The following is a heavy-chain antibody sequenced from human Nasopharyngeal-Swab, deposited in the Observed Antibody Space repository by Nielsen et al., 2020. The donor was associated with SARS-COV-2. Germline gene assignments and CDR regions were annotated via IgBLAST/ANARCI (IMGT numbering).Heavy chain of an antibody. CDR1: GGSIVGSDW. CDR3: ASSSSQKRRHDS. D-gene: IGHD6-6*01. J-gene: IGHJ4*02. Sequence: SETLSLTCAVSGGSIVGSDWWSWVRQPPGKGLEWIGETSHDGHTNYNPSLKSRVTVSVDRSKNQFSLSLNSVTPADTAVYYCASSSSQKRRHDSWGQGTLVTVSS. V-gene: IGHV4-4*02. CDR2: TSHDGHT.